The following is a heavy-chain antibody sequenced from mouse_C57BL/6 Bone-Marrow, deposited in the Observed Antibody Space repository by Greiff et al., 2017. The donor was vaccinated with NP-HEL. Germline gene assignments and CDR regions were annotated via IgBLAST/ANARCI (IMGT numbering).Heavy chain of an antibody. D-gene: IGHD1-1*01. V-gene: IGHV14-3*01. J-gene: IGHJ3*01. CDR1: GFNIKNTY. Sequence: EVKLVESVAELVRPGASVKLSCTASGFNIKNTYMHWVKQRPEQGLEWIGRIDPANGNTKYAPKFQGKATITADTSSNTAYLQLSSLTSEDTAIYYCARRTTVPAWFAYWGQGTLVTVSA. CDR2: IDPANGNT. CDR3: ARRTTVPAWFAY.